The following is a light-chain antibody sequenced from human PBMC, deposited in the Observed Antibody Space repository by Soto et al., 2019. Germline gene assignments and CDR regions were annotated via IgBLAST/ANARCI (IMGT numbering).Light chain of an antibody. V-gene: IGLV2-11*01. J-gene: IGLJ1*01. CDR1: SSDVGGYNY. Sequence: QSVLTQPRSVSGSPGQSVAISCTGTSSDVGGYNYVSWYQQHPGKAPKIMIFDVNKRPSGVPDRFSGSKSGNTASLTISGLQAEDEAGYYCSLYTSENTYVFGTGTKVTVL. CDR3: SLYTSENTYV. CDR2: DVN.